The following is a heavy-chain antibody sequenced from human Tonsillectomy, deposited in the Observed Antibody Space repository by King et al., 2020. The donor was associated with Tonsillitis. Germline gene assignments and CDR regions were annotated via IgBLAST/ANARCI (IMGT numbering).Heavy chain of an antibody. V-gene: IGHV3-73*01. J-gene: IGHJ6*02. CDR1: GFTFSGAA. CDR3: TRGGDYDSGYYYGMDV. CDR2: IRSKANSYAT. Sequence: VQSGGSLTLSCAASGFTFSGAAMHWVRQASGKGLEWVGLIRSKANSYATVYAASVNGRFTVSRDDSKKTAYLQVNSLKTEDTAVYYCTRGGDYDSGYYYGMDVWGQGTTVTVSS. D-gene: IGHD4-17*01.